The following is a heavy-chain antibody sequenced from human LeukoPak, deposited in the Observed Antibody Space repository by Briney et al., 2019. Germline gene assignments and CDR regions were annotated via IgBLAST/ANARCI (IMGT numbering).Heavy chain of an antibody. V-gene: IGHV3-11*01. Sequence: GGSLRLSCAASGFTFSDYYMSWIRQAPGKGLEWVSYISSSGTTIYNADSVKGRFTISRDNAKNSLFLQMNSLRSEDTAVYYCAGDGVLRYFDYYYYYMDVWGKGTTVTISS. CDR2: ISSSGTTI. D-gene: IGHD3-9*01. CDR3: AGDGVLRYFDYYYYYMDV. J-gene: IGHJ6*03. CDR1: GFTFSDYY.